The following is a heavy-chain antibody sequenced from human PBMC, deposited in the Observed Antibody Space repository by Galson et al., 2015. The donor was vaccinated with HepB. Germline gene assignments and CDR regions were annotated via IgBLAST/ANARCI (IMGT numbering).Heavy chain of an antibody. Sequence: SVKVSCKASGYTFTSYDINWVRQATGQGLEWMGWMNPNSGNTGYTQKFQGRVTVTRDTSISTAYMDLSSLRSEDTAVYYCARGAVAGTLFDYWGQGTLVTVSS. CDR2: MNPNSGNT. V-gene: IGHV1-8*01. CDR3: ARGAVAGTLFDY. D-gene: IGHD6-19*01. J-gene: IGHJ4*02. CDR1: GYTFTSYD.